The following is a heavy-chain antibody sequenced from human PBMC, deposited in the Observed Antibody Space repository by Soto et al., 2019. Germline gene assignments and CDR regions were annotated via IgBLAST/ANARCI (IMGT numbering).Heavy chain of an antibody. Sequence: PSETLSLTCTVSGGSVSSGNDYWSWIRQPPGKGLEWIGYIYHSGSTNYNPSRKSRLTISGDTSKNQVSLKLTSVTAADTAVYYCARGGYYEYFCYWGQGTLVTVSS. CDR1: GGSVSSGNDY. J-gene: IGHJ1*01. CDR3: ARGGYYEYFCY. D-gene: IGHD3-22*01. CDR2: IYHSGST. V-gene: IGHV4-61*01.